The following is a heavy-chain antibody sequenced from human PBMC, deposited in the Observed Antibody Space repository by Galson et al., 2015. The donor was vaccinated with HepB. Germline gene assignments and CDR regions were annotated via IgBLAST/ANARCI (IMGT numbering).Heavy chain of an antibody. D-gene: IGHD2-21*01. V-gene: IGHV1-18*01. CDR1: GYTFTSYG. CDR2: ISAYNGNT. J-gene: IGHJ4*02. CDR3: ARDITPRHIVVVIAMSGYFDY. Sequence: SVKVSCKASGYTFTSYGISWVRQAPGQGLEWMGWISAYNGNTNYAQKLQGRVTMTTDTSTSTAYMELRSLRSDDTAVYYCARDITPRHIVVVIAMSGYFDYWGQGTLVTVSS.